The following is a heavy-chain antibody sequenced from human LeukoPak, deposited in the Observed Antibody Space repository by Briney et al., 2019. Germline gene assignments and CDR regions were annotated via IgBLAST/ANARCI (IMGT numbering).Heavy chain of an antibody. CDR1: GFTFSSYS. Sequence: GGSLRLSCAASGFTFSSYSVHWVRQAPGKGLVWVSRLNNDGSSTNYADSVKGRFTISRDNAKNTLYLQMNSLRAEDTAVYYCARIAWDAFDIWGQGTMVTVSS. CDR3: ARIAWDAFDI. V-gene: IGHV3-74*01. CDR2: LNNDGSST. D-gene: IGHD2-15*01. J-gene: IGHJ3*02.